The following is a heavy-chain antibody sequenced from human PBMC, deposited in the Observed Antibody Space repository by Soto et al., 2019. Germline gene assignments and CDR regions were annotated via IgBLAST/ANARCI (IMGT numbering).Heavy chain of an antibody. CDR1: GFSVSNNY. Sequence: EVQLVESGGGLIQPGGSLRLSCAASGFSVSNNYLTWVRQAPGKGLEWVSVIFSGGSTYYADSVKGRFTISRDTSKNTLSLQMNSLRAEDTAVYYCGRGSSRGGGGYWGQGTLVTVTS. V-gene: IGHV3-53*01. CDR3: GRGSSRGGGGY. D-gene: IGHD6-6*01. J-gene: IGHJ4*02. CDR2: IFSGGST.